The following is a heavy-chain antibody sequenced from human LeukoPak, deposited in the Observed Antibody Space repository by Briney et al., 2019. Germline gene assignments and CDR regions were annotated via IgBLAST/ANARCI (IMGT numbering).Heavy chain of an antibody. D-gene: IGHD2-2*01. Sequence: GGSLRLSCAASGFTFSSYAMSWVRQAPGKGLEWVSAISGSGGSTYYADSVKGRFTISRDNSKNTLYLQMNSLRAEDTAVYYCAKGGYCSSTSCPSRSRLFDYWGQGTLVTVSS. CDR1: GFTFSSYA. J-gene: IGHJ4*02. CDR2: ISGSGGST. CDR3: AKGGYCSSTSCPSRSRLFDY. V-gene: IGHV3-23*01.